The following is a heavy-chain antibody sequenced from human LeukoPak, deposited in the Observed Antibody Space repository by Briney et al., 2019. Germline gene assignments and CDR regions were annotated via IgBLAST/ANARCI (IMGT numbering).Heavy chain of an antibody. CDR1: GYTFTSYA. CDR2: MNPSSGNT. V-gene: IGHV1-8*01. Sequence: VASVRVSCTASGYTFTSYAINWVRQAPGQGPEWMGWMNPSSGNTGYAQRFQGRVTMTRDTSINTAYLELSSLRSEDTAVYYCASHTYYYSSGSFAYWGQGTLVTVSS. J-gene: IGHJ4*02. D-gene: IGHD3-10*01. CDR3: ASHTYYYSSGSFAY.